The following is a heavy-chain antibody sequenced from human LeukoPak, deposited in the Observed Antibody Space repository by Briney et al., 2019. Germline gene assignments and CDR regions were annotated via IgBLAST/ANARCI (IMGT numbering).Heavy chain of an antibody. CDR1: GYSISSGYY. J-gene: IGHJ4*02. V-gene: IGHV4-38-2*01. CDR3: ARSLDDFWSGYYPIDY. Sequence: PSETLSLTCAVSGYSISSGYYWGWIRQPPGKGLEWIGSIYHSGSTYYNPSLKSRVTISVDTSKNQFSLMLSSVTAADTAVYYCARSLDDFWSGYYPIDYWGQGTLVTVSS. D-gene: IGHD3-3*01. CDR2: IYHSGST.